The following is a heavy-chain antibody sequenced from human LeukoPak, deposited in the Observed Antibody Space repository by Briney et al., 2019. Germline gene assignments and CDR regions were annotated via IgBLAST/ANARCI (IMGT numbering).Heavy chain of an antibody. CDR1: GYNFNTYW. J-gene: IGHJ3*02. Sequence: GESLKISCKGSGYNFNTYWVAWVRQLPGKGLEWMGIIRPMNSDVRYSPSFQGQVTISADRSISTAYLQWSSLKASDTAMYYCARRDSSGSQDAFDIWGQGTMVTVSS. V-gene: IGHV5-51*01. CDR3: ARRDSSGSQDAFDI. CDR2: IRPMNSDV. D-gene: IGHD6-19*01.